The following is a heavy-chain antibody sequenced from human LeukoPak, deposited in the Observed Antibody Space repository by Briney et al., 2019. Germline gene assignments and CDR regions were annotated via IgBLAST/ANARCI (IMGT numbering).Heavy chain of an antibody. CDR3: ARAPADFWSGYSGWFDP. CDR2: ISYDGSNK. D-gene: IGHD3-3*01. CDR1: GFTFSTYA. V-gene: IGHV3-30*03. J-gene: IGHJ5*02. Sequence: GRSLRLSCAASGFTFSTYAMHWVRQAPGKGLEWVALISYDGSNKYYADSVKGRFTISRDNSKNTLYLQMNSLRVEDTAVYYCARAPADFWSGYSGWFDPWGQGTLVTVSS.